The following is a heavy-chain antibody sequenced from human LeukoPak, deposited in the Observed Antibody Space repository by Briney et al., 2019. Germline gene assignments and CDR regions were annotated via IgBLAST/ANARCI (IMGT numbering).Heavy chain of an antibody. CDR1: GFTFSSYW. CDR3: ARVWCSSTSCYSTPPDYMDV. CDR2: IKQDGSEK. D-gene: IGHD2-2*02. J-gene: IGHJ6*03. Sequence: GGSLRLSCAASGFTFSSYWMSWVRQAPGKGLEWVANIKQDGSEKYYVDSVKGRFTISRDNAKNSLYLQMNSLRAEDTAVYYCARVWCSSTSCYSTPPDYMDVWGKGTTVTVAS. V-gene: IGHV3-7*01.